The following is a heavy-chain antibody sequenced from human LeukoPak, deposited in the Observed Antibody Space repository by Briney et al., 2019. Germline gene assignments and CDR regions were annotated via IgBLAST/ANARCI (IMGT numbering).Heavy chain of an antibody. J-gene: IGHJ4*02. V-gene: IGHV3-23*01. D-gene: IGHD3-22*01. CDR1: GFTFSSYA. Sequence: GGSLRLSCPASGFTFSSYAMSWVRQAPGKGLEWVSAISGSGGSTYYADSVKGRLTISRDNSKNTLYLQMNSLRAEDTAVYYCAKGSGWYYDYWGQGTLVTVSS. CDR3: AKGSGWYYDY. CDR2: ISGSGGST.